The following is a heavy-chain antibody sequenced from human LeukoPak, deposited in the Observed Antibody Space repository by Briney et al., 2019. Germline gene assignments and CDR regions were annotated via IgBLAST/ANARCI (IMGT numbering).Heavy chain of an antibody. CDR1: GGPISISSYY. V-gene: IGHV4-39*01. CDR3: ARRTPPDC. Sequence: PSETLSLTCTVSGGPISISSYYWAWIRRPPGKGLEWIGSIYYRGRAYHNQSIKSRVTISVDTSKNQFSLKLSCVTAADTAVYYCARRTPPDCGGQGTVVSVSS. CDR2: IYYRGRA. J-gene: IGHJ4*02.